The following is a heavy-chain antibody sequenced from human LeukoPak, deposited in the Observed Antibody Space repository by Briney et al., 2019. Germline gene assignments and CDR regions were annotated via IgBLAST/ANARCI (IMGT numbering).Heavy chain of an antibody. CDR3: AKANYDILTGYYLNFDY. CDR1: GFTFSNFG. D-gene: IGHD3-9*01. V-gene: IGHV3-23*01. J-gene: IGHJ4*02. Sequence: SGGSLRLSCLASGFTFSNFGMSWVRHTPGKGLEWVSAISESGDATFYADSVQGRFTISRDNSKNTLYLQMNSLRAEDTAVYYCAKANYDILTGYYLNFDYWGQGTLVTVSS. CDR2: ISESGDAT.